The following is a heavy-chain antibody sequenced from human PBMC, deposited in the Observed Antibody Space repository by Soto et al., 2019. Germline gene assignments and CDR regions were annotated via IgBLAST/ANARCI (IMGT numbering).Heavy chain of an antibody. CDR1: GFTFSSCW. Sequence: GGSLRLSYPASGFTFSSCWMHAVRQAPGKGLVWVSRINSDGSSTSYADSVKGRFTISRDNAKNTLYLQMNSLGAEDTAVYYCARGAEGAADDAFDIWGQGTMVTVSS. J-gene: IGHJ3*02. CDR3: ARGAEGAADDAFDI. V-gene: IGHV3-74*01. CDR2: INSDGSST. D-gene: IGHD6-13*01.